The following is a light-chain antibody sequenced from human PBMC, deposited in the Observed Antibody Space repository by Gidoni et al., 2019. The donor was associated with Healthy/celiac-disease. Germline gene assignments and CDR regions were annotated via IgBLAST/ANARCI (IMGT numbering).Light chain of an antibody. Sequence: PGTLSLSPGERATLSCRASQSVSSSYLAWYQQKPGQAPRLLIYGASSRATGLPDRFSGSGSGTDFTLTFSRLEPEDFAVYYCQQYGSSPRIFTFGPGTKVDIK. CDR2: GAS. CDR3: QQYGSSPRIFT. CDR1: QSVSSSY. V-gene: IGKV3-20*01. J-gene: IGKJ3*01.